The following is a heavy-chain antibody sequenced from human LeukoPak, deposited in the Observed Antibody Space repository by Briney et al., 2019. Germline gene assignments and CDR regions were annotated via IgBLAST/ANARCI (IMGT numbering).Heavy chain of an antibody. Sequence: GGSLRLSCAASGFTFSSYWMGWVRQAPGKGLEWVANIKQDGSEKYYVDSVKGRFTISRDNAKNSLYLQMNSLRAEDTAVYYCARDLGDIVVVPAERGRAYGSGPHDYWGQGTLVTVSS. D-gene: IGHD2-2*01. CDR1: GFTFSSYW. CDR2: IKQDGSEK. V-gene: IGHV3-7*01. CDR3: ARDLGDIVVVPAERGRAYGSGPHDY. J-gene: IGHJ4*02.